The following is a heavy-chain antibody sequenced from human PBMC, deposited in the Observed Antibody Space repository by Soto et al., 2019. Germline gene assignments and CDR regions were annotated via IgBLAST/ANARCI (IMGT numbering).Heavy chain of an antibody. Sequence: PSETLSLTCTVSGGSISSGGYYWSWIRQHPGKGLEWIGYIYYSGSTYYNPSLKSRVTISVDTSKNQFSLKLSSVTAADTAVYYCARAPIGGGSERSYFDYWGQGTLVTVSS. D-gene: IGHD2-15*01. CDR2: IYYSGST. CDR1: GGSISSGGYY. CDR3: ARAPIGGGSERSYFDY. V-gene: IGHV4-31*03. J-gene: IGHJ4*02.